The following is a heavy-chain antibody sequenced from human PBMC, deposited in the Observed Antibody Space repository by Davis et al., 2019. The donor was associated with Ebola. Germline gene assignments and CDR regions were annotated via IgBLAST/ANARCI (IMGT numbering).Heavy chain of an antibody. D-gene: IGHD3-10*01. J-gene: IGHJ4*02. Sequence: SETLSLTCTVSGGSISSSFNYWGWIRQPPGKGLEWMGSIYYSWSTYYNPSLKSRVTISVDTSKNQFSLKLSSVTAADTAVYYCAQNGGDYWGQGTLVTVSS. CDR1: GGSISSSFNY. V-gene: IGHV4-39*01. CDR2: IYYSWST. CDR3: AQNGGDY.